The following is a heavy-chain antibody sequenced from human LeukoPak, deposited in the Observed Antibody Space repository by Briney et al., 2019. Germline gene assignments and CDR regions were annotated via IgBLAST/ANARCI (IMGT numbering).Heavy chain of an antibody. V-gene: IGHV1-69*13. CDR3: ARRLTQYDCFDP. D-gene: IGHD2-2*01. Sequence: ASVKVSCKASGGTFSNYAISWVRQAPGQGLEWMGGIITNFGTTNYAQKYQGRVTITADESTSTVYMELSSLRSEDTAVYYCARRLTQYDCFDPWGQGILVTVSS. CDR2: IITNFGTT. J-gene: IGHJ5*02. CDR1: GGTFSNYA.